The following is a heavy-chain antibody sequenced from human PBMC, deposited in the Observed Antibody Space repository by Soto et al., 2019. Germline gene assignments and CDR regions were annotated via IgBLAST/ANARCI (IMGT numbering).Heavy chain of an antibody. J-gene: IGHJ6*04. D-gene: IGHD2-2*01. V-gene: IGHV3-23*01. CDR2: ISGSGGST. CDR1: GFTFSSHA. CDR3: SRRGAPDANYYGRNV. Sequence: GGSLRLSCAASGFTFSSHAMSWVRQAPGKGLEWVSAISGSGGSTYYADSVKGRFTISRDNSKNTLYLQMNSLRAEDTAVYYCSRRGAPDANYYGRNVGGKGTTVTVSS.